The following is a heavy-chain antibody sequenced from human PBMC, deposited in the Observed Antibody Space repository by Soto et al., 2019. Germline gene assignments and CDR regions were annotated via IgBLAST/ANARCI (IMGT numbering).Heavy chain of an antibody. D-gene: IGHD3-9*01. CDR1: GFTFSSYA. J-gene: IGHJ4*02. CDR3: AKEGRIFDILTQYYFDY. Sequence: PGGSLRLSCAASGFTFSSYAMSWVRQAPGKGLEWVSAISGSGGSTYYADSVKGRFTISRDNSKNTLYLQMNSLRAEDTAVYYCAKEGRIFDILTQYYFDYWGQGTLVTVSS. V-gene: IGHV3-23*01. CDR2: ISGSGGST.